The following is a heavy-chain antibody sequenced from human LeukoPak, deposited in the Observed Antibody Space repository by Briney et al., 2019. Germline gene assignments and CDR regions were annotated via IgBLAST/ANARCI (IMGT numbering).Heavy chain of an antibody. D-gene: IGHD4-17*01. CDR3: ARGGAMTTVTTY. CDR2: IKQDGSEK. J-gene: IGHJ4*02. V-gene: IGHV3-7*05. CDR1: GFIFTSYW. Sequence: QAGGSLRLSCAASGFIFTSYWMTWVRQAPGKGLEWVANIKQDGSEKYYVDSVKGRFTISRDNAKNSLYLQMTSLRVEDTAVYYCARGGAMTTVTTYWGQGTLVTVSS.